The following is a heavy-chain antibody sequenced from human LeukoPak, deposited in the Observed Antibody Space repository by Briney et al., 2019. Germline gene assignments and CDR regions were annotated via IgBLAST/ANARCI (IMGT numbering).Heavy chain of an antibody. V-gene: IGHV3-30*02. CDR2: IRYDGSKK. J-gene: IGHJ4*02. CDR3: AKDIGPYGDYVFDY. Sequence: GGSLRLSCTASGFTFSSYGMHWVRQAPGKGLEWVAFIRYDGSKKYYVDSVKGRFTISRDNAKNSLYLQMNSLRAEDTALYYCAKDIGPYGDYVFDYWGQGTLVTVSS. D-gene: IGHD4-17*01. CDR1: GFTFSSYG.